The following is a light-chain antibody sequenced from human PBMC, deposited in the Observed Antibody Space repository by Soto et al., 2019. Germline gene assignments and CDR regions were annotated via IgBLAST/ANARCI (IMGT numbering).Light chain of an antibody. Sequence: EIVLTQSPATLSLSPGERATLSCRASQSVSSYVAWYQQKPGQAPRLLIYDASNRATGIPARFSGSGSGTDCTLTISSLEPEDFAVYDCQQRSNWPRTFGPGTKVDIK. CDR1: QSVSSY. J-gene: IGKJ3*01. CDR3: QQRSNWPRT. CDR2: DAS. V-gene: IGKV3-11*01.